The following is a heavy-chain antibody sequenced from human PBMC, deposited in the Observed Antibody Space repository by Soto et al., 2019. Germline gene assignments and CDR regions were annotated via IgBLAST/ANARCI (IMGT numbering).Heavy chain of an antibody. V-gene: IGHV5-51*01. Sequence: PRESLKISCQVSGYTFTIYWIGGVRQMPGKGLEWMGIIYPSDSDTRYSPSFQGQVTISADQSINTAYLQWDSLKASDTAIYYCARPANTVADHFDLWGRGTPVTVS. J-gene: IGHJ4*02. CDR1: GYTFTIYW. D-gene: IGHD4-17*01. CDR2: IYPSDSDT. CDR3: ARPANTVADHFDL.